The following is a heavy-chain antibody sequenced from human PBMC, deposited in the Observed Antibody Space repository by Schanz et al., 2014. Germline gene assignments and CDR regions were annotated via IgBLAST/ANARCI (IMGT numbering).Heavy chain of an antibody. CDR1: GYTFTSYG. CDR2: ISAYNGHT. CDR3: ARDGEAAAGCDY. D-gene: IGHD6-13*01. Sequence: QGQLVQSGAEVKKPGASVKVSCKASGYTFTSYGITWVRQAPGQGLEWMGWISAYNGHTTYAQNFQGRLTVTRDTSTSTVNMELSSLRSEDTAVYYCARDGEAAAGCDYWGQGTLVTVSS. J-gene: IGHJ4*02. V-gene: IGHV1-18*01.